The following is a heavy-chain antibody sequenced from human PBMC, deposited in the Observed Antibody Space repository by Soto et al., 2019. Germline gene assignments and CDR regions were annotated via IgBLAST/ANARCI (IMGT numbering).Heavy chain of an antibody. CDR3: ARVTNRGGQWLVLDPGDY. Sequence: GASVKVSCKASGYTFTSYGISWVRQAPGQGLEWMGWISAYNGNTNYAQKLQGRVTMTTDTSTSTAYMELRSLRSDDTAVYYCARVTNRGGQWLVLDPGDYWGQGTLVTVSS. CDR1: GYTFTSYG. J-gene: IGHJ4*02. D-gene: IGHD6-19*01. CDR2: ISAYNGNT. V-gene: IGHV1-18*04.